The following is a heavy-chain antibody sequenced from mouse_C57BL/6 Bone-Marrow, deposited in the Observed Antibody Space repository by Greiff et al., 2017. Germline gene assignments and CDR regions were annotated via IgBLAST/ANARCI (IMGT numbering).Heavy chain of an antibody. CDR3: AREGISYFDY. V-gene: IGHV1-50*01. Sequence: VQLQQPGAELVKPGASVKLSCKASGYTFTSYWMQRVKQRPGQGLEWIGEIDPSDSYTNYNQKFKGKATLTVDTSSSTAYMQLSSLTSEDSAVYYCAREGISYFDYWGQGTTLTVSS. CDR1: GYTFTSYW. D-gene: IGHD5-2*01. CDR2: IDPSDSYT. J-gene: IGHJ2*01.